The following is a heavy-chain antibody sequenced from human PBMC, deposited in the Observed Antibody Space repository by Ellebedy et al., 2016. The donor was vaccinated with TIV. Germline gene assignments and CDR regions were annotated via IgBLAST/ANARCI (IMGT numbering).Heavy chain of an antibody. J-gene: IGHJ4*02. D-gene: IGHD4-11*01. V-gene: IGHV1-46*01. CDR3: ARDNALILTTVSSEFEY. CDR1: GYTFTSYY. Sequence: AASVKVSCKASGYTFTSYYMHWVRQAPGQGLEWMGIINPSGGSTSYAQKFQGRVTMTRDTSTSTVYMELSSLRSEDTAVYYCARDNALILTTVSSEFEYWGQGTLVTVSS. CDR2: INPSGGST.